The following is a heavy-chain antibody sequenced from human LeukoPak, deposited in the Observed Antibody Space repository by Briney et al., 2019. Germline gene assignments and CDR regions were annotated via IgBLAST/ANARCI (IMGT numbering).Heavy chain of an antibody. CDR2: ISSGSSTI. CDR1: GFTFSSYS. V-gene: IGHV3-48*01. CDR3: ASSTASRAFDM. Sequence: GGSLRLSCAASGFTFSSYSMNWVRQAPGKGLERFSYISSGSSTIYYADSVKGRFTISRDNAKNSLYVQMNSLRAEDTAVYYCASSTASRAFDMWGQGTMVTVSS. J-gene: IGHJ3*02. D-gene: IGHD3-3*02.